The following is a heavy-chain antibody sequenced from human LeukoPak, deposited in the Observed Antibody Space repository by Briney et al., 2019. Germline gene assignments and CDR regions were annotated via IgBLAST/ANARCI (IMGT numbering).Heavy chain of an antibody. J-gene: IGHJ4*02. D-gene: IGHD2-15*01. CDR2: IYYSGST. CDR3: ARAPLGYCSGGSCYPTRFDY. Sequence: SETLSLTCTVSGGSISGGDYYWSWIRQPPGKGLEWIGYIYYSGSTYYNPSLKSRVTISVDTSKNQFSLKLSSVTAADTAVYYCARAPLGYCSGGSCYPTRFDYWGQGTLVTVSS. V-gene: IGHV4-30-4*01. CDR1: GGSISGGDYY.